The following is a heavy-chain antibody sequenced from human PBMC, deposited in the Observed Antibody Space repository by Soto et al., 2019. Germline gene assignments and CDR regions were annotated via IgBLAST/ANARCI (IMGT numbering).Heavy chain of an antibody. CDR3: AKGRGWSSADLEY. Sequence: QVQLVESGGGVVQPGSSLRLSCAASGFNFSSFGMHWVRQAPGKGLEWVALMSYDGSSKYYQDSLQGRFTISRDKSKNILYLQMSSLRVEDTAVYYCAKGRGWSSADLEYWGQGTLVTVSS. V-gene: IGHV3-30*18. J-gene: IGHJ4*02. CDR1: GFNFSSFG. CDR2: MSYDGSSK. D-gene: IGHD6-19*01.